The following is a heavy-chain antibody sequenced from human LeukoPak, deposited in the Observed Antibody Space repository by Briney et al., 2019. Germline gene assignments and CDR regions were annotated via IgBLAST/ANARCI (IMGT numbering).Heavy chain of an antibody. CDR3: ARQGYGDFFDY. Sequence: SETLSLICTVSGGSISSYYWSWIRQPPGKGLEWIGYIYYSGSTNYNPSLKSRVTISVDTSKNQFSLKLSSVTAADTAVYYCARQGYGDFFDYWGQGTLVTVSS. D-gene: IGHD4-17*01. CDR2: IYYSGST. CDR1: GGSISSYY. J-gene: IGHJ4*02. V-gene: IGHV4-59*08.